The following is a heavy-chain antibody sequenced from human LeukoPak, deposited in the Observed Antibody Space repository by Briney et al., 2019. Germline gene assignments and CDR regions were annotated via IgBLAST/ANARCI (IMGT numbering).Heavy chain of an antibody. J-gene: IGHJ3*02. Sequence: GGSLRLSCAASGFTFSSYRMNWVRQAPGKGLEWVSYISSSSSTIYYADSVKGRFTISRDNAKNSLYLQMNSLRAEDTAVYYCASPYSVNSFDIWGQGTMVTVSS. CDR1: GFTFSSYR. CDR3: ASPYSVNSFDI. D-gene: IGHD2-21*01. V-gene: IGHV3-48*01. CDR2: ISSSSSTI.